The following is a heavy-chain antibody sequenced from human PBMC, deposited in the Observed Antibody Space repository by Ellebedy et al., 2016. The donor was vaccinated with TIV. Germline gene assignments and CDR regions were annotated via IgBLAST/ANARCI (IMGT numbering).Heavy chain of an antibody. D-gene: IGHD3-22*01. CDR3: ARGSPHSKDYDTSGYPYFFDF. V-gene: IGHV1-69*13. J-gene: IGHJ4*02. Sequence: ASVKVSCXVSGDTFNTYAINWVRQAPGQGLEWMGGIIPLFGIPNDAKKFQGRVTITADESTSTAFMELSRLRSDDTAVYYCARGSPHSKDYDTSGYPYFFDFWGQGTLVTVSS. CDR2: IIPLFGIP. CDR1: GDTFNTYA.